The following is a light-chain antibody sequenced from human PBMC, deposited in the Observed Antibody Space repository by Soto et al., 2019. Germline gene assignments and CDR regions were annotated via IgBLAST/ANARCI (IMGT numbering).Light chain of an antibody. CDR1: SSDVGGYNY. V-gene: IGLV2-8*01. CDR3: TSYAGGNNV. J-gene: IGLJ1*01. CDR2: EVN. Sequence: QSALTQPPSASGSPGQSVTISCTGTSSDVGGYNYVSWYQQYPGKVPKLMIYEVNKRPSGVPDRFSGSKSGNTASLTVSALQAEDEADYYCTSYAGGNNVFGAGTKVNVL.